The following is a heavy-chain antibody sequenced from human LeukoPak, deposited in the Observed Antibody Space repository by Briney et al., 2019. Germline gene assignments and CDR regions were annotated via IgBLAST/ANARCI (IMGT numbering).Heavy chain of an antibody. Sequence: PSETLSLTCAVYGGSFSGYYWGWIRQPPGKGLEWIGEINHSGSTNYNPSLKSRVTISVDTSKNQFSLKLSSVTAADTAVYYCARGIFFPKYYFDYWGQGTLVTVSS. V-gene: IGHV4-34*01. D-gene: IGHD3-9*01. CDR2: INHSGST. CDR1: GGSFSGYY. CDR3: ARGIFFPKYYFDY. J-gene: IGHJ4*02.